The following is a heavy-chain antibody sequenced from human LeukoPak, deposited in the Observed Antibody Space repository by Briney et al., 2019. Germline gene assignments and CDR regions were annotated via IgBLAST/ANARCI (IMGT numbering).Heavy chain of an antibody. Sequence: PGGSLRLSCAASGFTFSDYYMSWIRQAPGKGLEWVSSISSSSSYIYYADSVKGRFTISRDNAKNSLYLQMNSLRAEDTAVYYCAILVPAAHHDAFDIWGQGTMVTVSS. CDR1: GFTFSDYY. V-gene: IGHV3-11*06. CDR3: AILVPAAHHDAFDI. J-gene: IGHJ3*02. D-gene: IGHD2-2*01. CDR2: ISSSSSYI.